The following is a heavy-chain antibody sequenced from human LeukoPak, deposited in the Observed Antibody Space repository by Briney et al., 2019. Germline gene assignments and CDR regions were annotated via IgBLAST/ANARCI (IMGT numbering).Heavy chain of an antibody. CDR2: IYYSGST. D-gene: IGHD3-9*01. Sequence: PSETLSLTCTVSGGSLGSYYWGWIRQPPGKGLEWIGYIYYSGSTYYNPSLKSRVTISVDTSKNQFSLKLSSVTAADTAVYYCARAPFLFSYYDILTGYYIPIAFDIWGQGTMVTVSS. V-gene: IGHV4-59*08. CDR3: ARAPFLFSYYDILTGYYIPIAFDI. J-gene: IGHJ3*02. CDR1: GGSLGSYY.